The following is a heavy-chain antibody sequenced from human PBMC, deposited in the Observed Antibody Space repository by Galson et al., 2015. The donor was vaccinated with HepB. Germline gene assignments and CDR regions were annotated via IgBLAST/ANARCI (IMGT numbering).Heavy chain of an antibody. CDR2: INSDGSRT. CDR1: GFTFSSHW. V-gene: IGHV3-74*01. D-gene: IGHD3-3*01. J-gene: IGHJ4*02. CDR3: ARDGYDFWSGYSLLFDY. Sequence: SLRLSCAASGFTFSSHWMHWVRQAPGKGLVWVSRINSDGSRTSYADSVKGRFTISRDNAKNTLYLQMNSLRAEDTAVYYCARDGYDFWSGYSLLFDYWGQGTLVTVSS.